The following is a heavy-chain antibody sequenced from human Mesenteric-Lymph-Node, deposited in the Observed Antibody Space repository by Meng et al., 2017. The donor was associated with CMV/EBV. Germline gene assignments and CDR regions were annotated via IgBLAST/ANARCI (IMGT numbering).Heavy chain of an antibody. CDR1: GFTFSDYY. J-gene: IGHJ4*02. V-gene: IGHV3-74*01. CDR3: ARDLRVAATPDY. CDR2: INGDGSST. D-gene: IGHD2-15*01. Sequence: GESLKISCAASGFTFSDYYMSWIRQAPGKGLLWVSRINGDGSSTAYADSVRGRFTISRDNAKNTVYLQMNSLRGEDSAVYYCARDLRVAATPDYWGQGTLVTVSS.